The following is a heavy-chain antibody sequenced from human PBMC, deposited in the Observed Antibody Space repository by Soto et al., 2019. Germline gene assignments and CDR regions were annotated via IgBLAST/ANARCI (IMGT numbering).Heavy chain of an antibody. J-gene: IGHJ4*02. Sequence: PSETLSLTCTVSGGSISSGIYYWSWIRQDPGTGLERIGHIYYSGSTYYNPSLKSRVSISVDTSKNQFSLKLTSVTAADTAVYYCARVARGRVVGATPPCFDYWGQGTLVTVSS. D-gene: IGHD1-26*01. CDR3: ARVARGRVVGATPPCFDY. V-gene: IGHV4-31*03. CDR2: IYYSGST. CDR1: GGSISSGIYY.